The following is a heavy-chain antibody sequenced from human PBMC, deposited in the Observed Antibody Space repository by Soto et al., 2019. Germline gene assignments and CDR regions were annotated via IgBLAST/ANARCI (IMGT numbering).Heavy chain of an antibody. CDR3: AAEATELRYFDWYNLDY. J-gene: IGHJ4*02. V-gene: IGHV1-58*01. CDR2: IVVGSGDT. Sequence: SVKVSCKASGFTFTSSAVRWVRQARGQRLEWIGWIVVGSGDTNYAQKFQERVTITRDMSTSTAYMELSSLRSEDTAVYYCAAEATELRYFDWYNLDYWGQGTLVTVSS. CDR1: GFTFTSSA. D-gene: IGHD3-9*01.